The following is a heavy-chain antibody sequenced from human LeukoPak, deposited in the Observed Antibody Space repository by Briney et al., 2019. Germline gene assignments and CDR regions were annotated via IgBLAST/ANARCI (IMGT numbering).Heavy chain of an antibody. Sequence: PGGSLRLSCAASGFTFSSYGMHWVRQAPGKGLEWVAFIRYDGSNKYYADSVKGRFTISRDNSKNTLYLQMNSLRAEDTAVYYCAKDGPTPHYSGSYPDAFDIWGQGTMVTVSS. CDR1: GFTFSSYG. V-gene: IGHV3-30*02. CDR3: AKDGPTPHYSGSYPDAFDI. CDR2: IRYDGSNK. D-gene: IGHD1-26*01. J-gene: IGHJ3*02.